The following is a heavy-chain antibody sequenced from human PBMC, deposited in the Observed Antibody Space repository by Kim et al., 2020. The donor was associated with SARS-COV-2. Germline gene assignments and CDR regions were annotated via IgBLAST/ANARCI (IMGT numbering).Heavy chain of an antibody. Sequence: ASVKVSCKASGYTFTSYYMHWVRQAPGQGLEWMGIINPSGGSTSYAQKFQGRVTMTRDTSTSTVYMELSSLRSEDTAVYYCARDLLAYCGGDCLTLPGYWGQGTLVTVSS. CDR3: ARDLLAYCGGDCLTLPGY. J-gene: IGHJ4*02. D-gene: IGHD2-21*02. V-gene: IGHV1-46*01. CDR1: GYTFTSYY. CDR2: INPSGGST.